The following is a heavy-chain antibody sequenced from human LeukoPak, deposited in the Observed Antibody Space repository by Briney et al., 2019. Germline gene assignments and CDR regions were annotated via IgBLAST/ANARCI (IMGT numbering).Heavy chain of an antibody. CDR1: GFTFNSYE. V-gene: IGHV3-48*03. D-gene: IGHD3-22*01. J-gene: IGHJ4*02. CDR3: ARESYYYDSSGYYLVDY. CDR2: ISSSGSTI. Sequence: GGSLRLSCAASGFTFNSYEMNWVRQAPGKGLEWVSYISSSGSTIYYADSVKGRFTISRDNAKNSLYLQMNSLRAEDTAVYYCARESYYYDSSGYYLVDYWGQGTLVTVSS.